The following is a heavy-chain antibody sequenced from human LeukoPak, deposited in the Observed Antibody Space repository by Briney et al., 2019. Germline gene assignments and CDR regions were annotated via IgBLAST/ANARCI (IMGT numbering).Heavy chain of an antibody. J-gene: IGHJ4*02. CDR2: ITSSSDSI. CDR1: GFTFSAYS. CDR3: ARDPGYSRPSSYGYFDH. D-gene: IGHD1-26*01. Sequence: GGSLRLSCAPSGFTFSAYSMIWVRQTPGKGLECLSYITSSSDSIHYADSERGRFTVSRDNAKNSLYLQMNSLRDEDTAVYYCARDPGYSRPSSYGYFDHWGQGTLATVSS. V-gene: IGHV3-48*02.